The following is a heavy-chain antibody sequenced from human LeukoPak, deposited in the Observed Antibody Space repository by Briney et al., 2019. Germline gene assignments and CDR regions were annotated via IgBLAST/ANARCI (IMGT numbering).Heavy chain of an antibody. CDR2: ISLHDDNT. D-gene: IGHD4-11*01. J-gene: IGHJ6*03. V-gene: IGHV1-18*01. Sequence: ASVNVSCKASGYTFSNYGITWVRQAPGLGLEWMGWISLHDDNTHYTQRLQGRLIMTTDTSTSTAYMELRGLRSDDTAVYYCARVSMSSSNSQHFPDYYYMDVWGKGTTVTVSS. CDR1: GYTFSNYG. CDR3: ARVSMSSSNSQHFPDYYYMDV.